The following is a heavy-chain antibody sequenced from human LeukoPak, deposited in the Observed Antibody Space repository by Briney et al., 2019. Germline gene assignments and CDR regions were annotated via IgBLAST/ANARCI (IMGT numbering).Heavy chain of an antibody. V-gene: IGHV3-30*02. CDR1: GFSFSSYA. J-gene: IGHJ3*02. Sequence: GGSLRLSCAASGFSFSSYAMHRVRQAPGKGLEWVAYIRFDGNNKYHADSVKGRFTISRDNSKNTQYLQMNSLRAEDTAVYYCAKVRGGIIGTQDAFDIWGQGTLVTVSS. D-gene: IGHD1-20*01. CDR3: AKVRGGIIGTQDAFDI. CDR2: IRFDGNNK.